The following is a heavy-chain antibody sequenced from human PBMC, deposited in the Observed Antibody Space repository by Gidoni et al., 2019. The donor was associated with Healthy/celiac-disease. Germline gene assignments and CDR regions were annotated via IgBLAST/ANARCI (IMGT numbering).Heavy chain of an antibody. Sequence: EVQLLESGGGLVQPGGSLRLSCAASGFTFSSSAMSWVRQAPGKGLEWVSAISGSGGSTYYADSVKGRFTISRDNSKNTLYLQMNSLRAEDTAVYYCAKPAFDYYDSSGYLDAFDIWGQGTMVTVSS. CDR2: ISGSGGST. V-gene: IGHV3-23*01. CDR1: GFTFSSSA. D-gene: IGHD3-22*01. J-gene: IGHJ3*02. CDR3: AKPAFDYYDSSGYLDAFDI.